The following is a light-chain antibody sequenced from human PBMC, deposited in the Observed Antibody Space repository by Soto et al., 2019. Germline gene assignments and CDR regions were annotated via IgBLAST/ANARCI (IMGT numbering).Light chain of an antibody. CDR2: GAS. CDR1: QSVDSSY. V-gene: IGKV3-20*01. Sequence: EIVLTQSPGTLSLSPGERATLSCRASQSVDSSYTAWYQQKPGQAPRLLIYGASNRATGIPDRFSGTGSGTDFTLTINRLEPEDFAVYYCQQYGTSPPLYTFGQGTKLEI. CDR3: QQYGTSPPLYT. J-gene: IGKJ2*01.